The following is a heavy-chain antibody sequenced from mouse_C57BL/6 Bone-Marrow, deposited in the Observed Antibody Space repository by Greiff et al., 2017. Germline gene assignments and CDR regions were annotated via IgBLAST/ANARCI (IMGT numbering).Heavy chain of an antibody. J-gene: IGHJ4*01. CDR2: ISYDGSN. D-gene: IGHD2-12*01. V-gene: IGHV3-6*01. CDR3: AREAAYYSHYYAMDY. Sequence: EVQLQESGPGLVKPSQSLSLTCSVTGYSITSGYYWNWIRQFPGNKLEWMGYISYDGSNNYNPSLKNRISITRDTSKNQFFLKLNSVTTEDTATYYCAREAAYYSHYYAMDYWGQGTSVTVSS. CDR1: GYSITSGYY.